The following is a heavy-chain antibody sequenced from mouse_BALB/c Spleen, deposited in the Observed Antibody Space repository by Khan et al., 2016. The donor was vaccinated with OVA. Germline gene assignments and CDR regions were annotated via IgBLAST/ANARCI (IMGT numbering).Heavy chain of an antibody. CDR2: MSTYSGNT. J-gene: IGHJ2*01. Sequence: QVQLQQSGPELVRPGVSVKISCKGSGYTFTDYAMHRVKQRHAKSLEGIGLMSTYSGNTNYNQKFKRTATITVDKYSSTAYMDLAILTSKDSAMYYCARPAYDNYYDYWGQGTTLTVSS. V-gene: IGHV1S137*01. D-gene: IGHD2-3*01. CDR3: ARPAYDNYYDY. CDR1: GYTFTDYA.